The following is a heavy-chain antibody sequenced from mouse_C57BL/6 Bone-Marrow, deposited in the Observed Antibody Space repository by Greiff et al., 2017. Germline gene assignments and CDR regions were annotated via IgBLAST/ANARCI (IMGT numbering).Heavy chain of an antibody. CDR3: AEEGVWGGWYFDV. CDR1: GYTFTSYG. J-gene: IGHJ1*03. CDR2: IYPRSGNT. Sequence: QVQLQQSGAELARPGASVKLSCKASGYTFTSYGISWVKQRTGQGLEWIGEIYPRSGNTYYNEKFKGKATLTADKSSSTAYMELRSLTSEDSAVYFCAEEGVWGGWYFDVWGTGTAVTVTA. V-gene: IGHV1-81*01. D-gene: IGHD2-10*02.